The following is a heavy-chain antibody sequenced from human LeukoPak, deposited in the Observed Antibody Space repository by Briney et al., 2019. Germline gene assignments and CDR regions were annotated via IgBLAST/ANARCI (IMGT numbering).Heavy chain of an antibody. Sequence: ASVKVSCKASGYTFTSYGLSWVRQAPGQGLEWMGWISAYNGNTNYAQQLQGRVTMTTETSTSTAYMELRSLRSNDTAVYYCARDLLRASFDYSGQGTLVTVSS. J-gene: IGHJ4*02. CDR3: ARDLLRASFDY. CDR2: ISAYNGNT. V-gene: IGHV1-18*01. D-gene: IGHD4-17*01. CDR1: GYTFTSYG.